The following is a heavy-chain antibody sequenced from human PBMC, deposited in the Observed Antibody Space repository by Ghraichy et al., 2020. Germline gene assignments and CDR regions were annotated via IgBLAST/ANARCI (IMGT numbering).Heavy chain of an antibody. Sequence: SETLSLTCTVSGGSVRSVSYYWSWIRQPPGKGLEWIGYIYYSGSTSYNPSLKSRVTISVDTSKNQFSLRLSSVTAADTAVYYCASDYYDSSGYYYTGYWGQGTLVTVSS. CDR3: ASDYYDSSGYYYTGY. V-gene: IGHV4-61*01. CDR2: IYYSGST. J-gene: IGHJ4*02. D-gene: IGHD3-22*01. CDR1: GGSVRSVSYY.